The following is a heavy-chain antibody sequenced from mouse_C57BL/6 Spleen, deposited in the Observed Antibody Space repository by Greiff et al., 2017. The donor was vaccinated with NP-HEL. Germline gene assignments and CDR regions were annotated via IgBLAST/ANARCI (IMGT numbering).Heavy chain of an antibody. CDR2: IYPGSGST. V-gene: IGHV1-55*01. CDR3: ARASYDYDVSMDY. J-gene: IGHJ4*01. Sequence: VQLQQPGAELVKPGASVKMSCKASGYTFTSYWITWVKQRPGQGLEWIGDIYPGSGSTNYNEKFKSKATLTVDTSSSTAYMQLSSLTSEDSAVYYCARASYDYDVSMDYWGQGTSVTVSS. D-gene: IGHD2-4*01. CDR1: GYTFTSYW.